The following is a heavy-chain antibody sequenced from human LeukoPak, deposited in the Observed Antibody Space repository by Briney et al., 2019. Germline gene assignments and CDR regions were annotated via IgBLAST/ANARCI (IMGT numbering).Heavy chain of an antibody. J-gene: IGHJ4*02. V-gene: IGHV1-8*01. D-gene: IGHD3-22*01. Sequence: ASVKLSCKASRYTFTRYDINGVRDAAGQGLEWMGWMNPNTDRTGFAQKFQVRLTITRDTSISTAYMELSRLRSEDTAVYYCARLSQTPDYYSNGGYYYLGYWGQGTPVTVSS. CDR3: ARLSQTPDYYSNGGYYYLGY. CDR1: RYTFTRYD. CDR2: MNPNTDRT.